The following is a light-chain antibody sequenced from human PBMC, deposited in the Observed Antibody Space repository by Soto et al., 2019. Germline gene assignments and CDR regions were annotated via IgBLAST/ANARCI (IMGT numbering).Light chain of an antibody. J-gene: IGKJ1*01. CDR1: QTISSTY. CDR3: HQFGTALRT. V-gene: IGKV3-20*01. Sequence: EIVLTQSPGTLSLSPGERATLSCRASQTISSTYFAWYQQKPGQAPRLLFYGASSRATGIPDRFSGSGSGTDFTLSSSRLEPEDFAVYYCHQFGTALRTFGQGTKVEIK. CDR2: GAS.